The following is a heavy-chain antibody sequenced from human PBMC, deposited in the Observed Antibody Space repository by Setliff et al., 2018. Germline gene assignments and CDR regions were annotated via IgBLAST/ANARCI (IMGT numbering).Heavy chain of an antibody. D-gene: IGHD1-26*01. CDR3: ARDNTILGATDH. CDR2: LHTSGST. Sequence: PSETLSLTCAVSGGSLNGGSYYWSWIRQSTERGLEWLGRLHTSGSTTYNPALNSRVTISVDTSTNQFSLRLTSLTAADTAVYFCARDNTILGATDHWGQGTLGTSPQ. V-gene: IGHV4-61*02. J-gene: IGHJ5*02. CDR1: GGSLNGGSYY.